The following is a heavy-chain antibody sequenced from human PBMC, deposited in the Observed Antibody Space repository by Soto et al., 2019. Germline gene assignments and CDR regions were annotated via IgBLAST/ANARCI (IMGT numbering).Heavy chain of an antibody. V-gene: IGHV3-23*01. CDR3: EKRSGDGGKFNY. CDR2: VSIGGST. CDR1: VFTFISYA. D-gene: IGHD2-21*02. Sequence: VVSLILSCASSVFTFISYAICWFRQGPGKGLEWVAVVSIGGSTHYADSVRGRFTISRDNSKNTLSLQMNSLTAEDTAVYFCEKRSGDGGKFNYWGQGAMVNXS. J-gene: IGHJ4*02.